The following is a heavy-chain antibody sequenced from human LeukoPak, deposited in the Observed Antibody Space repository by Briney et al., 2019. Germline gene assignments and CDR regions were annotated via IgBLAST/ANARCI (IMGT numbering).Heavy chain of an antibody. Sequence: GESLKISCKGSGYSFTSYWIGWVRQMPGKGLEWMGIIYPGDSDTRYSPSFQGQVTISADKSISTAYLQWSSLKASDTAMYYCARRFSNCYDSSGYYYFDYWGQGTLVTVPS. CDR2: IYPGDSDT. CDR1: GYSFTSYW. V-gene: IGHV5-51*01. J-gene: IGHJ4*02. CDR3: ARRFSNCYDSSGYYYFDY. D-gene: IGHD3-22*01.